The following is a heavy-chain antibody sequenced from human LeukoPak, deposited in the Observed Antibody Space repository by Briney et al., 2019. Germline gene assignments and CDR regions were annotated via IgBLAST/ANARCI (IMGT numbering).Heavy chain of an antibody. CDR3: ARDGRATVAHDY. D-gene: IGHD4-23*01. J-gene: IGHJ4*02. CDR2: ITSASYI. V-gene: IGHV3-21*01. Sequence: GGSLRLSCAASVFTFSSYTMNWGRQAPGRGLEWVSTITSASYIYYADSVKGRFTVSRDNAKNSLYLQMNSLRAEDTAVYYCARDGRATVAHDYWGQGTLVTVSS. CDR1: VFTFSSYT.